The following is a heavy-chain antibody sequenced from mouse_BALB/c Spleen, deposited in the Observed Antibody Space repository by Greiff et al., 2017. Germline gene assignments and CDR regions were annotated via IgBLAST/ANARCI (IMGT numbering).Heavy chain of an antibody. CDR1: GYSITSDYA. J-gene: IGHJ1*01. Sequence: DVKLQESGPSLVKPSQSLSLTCTVTGYSITSDYAWNWIRQFPGNKLEWMGYISYSGSTSYNPSLKSRISITRDTSKNQFFLQLNSVTTEDTATYYCARSQRRYFDVWGAGTTVTVSS. V-gene: IGHV3-2*02. CDR3: ARSQRRYFDV. CDR2: ISYSGST.